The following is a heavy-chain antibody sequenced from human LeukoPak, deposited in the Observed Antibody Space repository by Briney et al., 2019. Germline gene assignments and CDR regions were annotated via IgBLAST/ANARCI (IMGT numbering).Heavy chain of an antibody. V-gene: IGHV1-2*02. J-gene: IGHJ4*02. CDR3: ARDSAPATGLSLDY. CDR1: GYTFIDFY. D-gene: IGHD2-2*01. Sequence: ASVKVSCKASGYTFIDFYVHWFRQAPGQGPEWGGEVNNNNGGTKYAQKFQGRVTLTRDTSIRTAYLELSGLRSDDTAVYYCARDSAPATGLSLDYWGQGTLVTVSS. CDR2: VNNNNGGT.